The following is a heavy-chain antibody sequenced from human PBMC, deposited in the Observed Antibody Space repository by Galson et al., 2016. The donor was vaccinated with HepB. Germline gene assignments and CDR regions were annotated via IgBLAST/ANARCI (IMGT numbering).Heavy chain of an antibody. V-gene: IGHV3-15*01. D-gene: IGHD6-19*01. CDR3: TTDRGYSSGWYYYGMDV. J-gene: IGHJ6*02. CDR2: IKSKTDGGTT. Sequence: VRQALGKGLEWVGRIKSKTDGGTTDYAAPVKGRFTISRDDSKNTLYLQMNSLKTEDTAVYYCTTDRGYSSGWYYYGMDVWGQGTTVTVSS.